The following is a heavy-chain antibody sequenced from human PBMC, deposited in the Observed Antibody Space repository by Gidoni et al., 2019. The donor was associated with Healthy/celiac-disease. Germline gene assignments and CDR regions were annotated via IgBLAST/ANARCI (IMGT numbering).Heavy chain of an antibody. J-gene: IGHJ4*02. D-gene: IGHD2-15*01. Sequence: QVPLVESGGGVVPPGRSLRLSCAASGFTFSRYATHWVRQAPGKGLEWVAVISYEGSKKYDADSVKGRFTISRDNSKNTLYLQMNSLRAEDTAVYYCARTSNYCSGGSCYPNWDFDYWGQGTLVTVSS. CDR3: ARTSNYCSGGSCYPNWDFDY. CDR1: GFTFSRYA. CDR2: ISYEGSKK. V-gene: IGHV3-30-3*01.